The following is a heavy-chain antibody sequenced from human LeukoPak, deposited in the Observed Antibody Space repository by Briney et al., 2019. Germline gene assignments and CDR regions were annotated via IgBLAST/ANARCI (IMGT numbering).Heavy chain of an antibody. CDR2: ISGSGGST. Sequence: GGSLRLSCAASGFTFSSYAMSWVRQAPGKGLEGVSAISGSGGSTYYADSVKGRFTISRDNSKNTLYLQMNSLRAEDTAVYYCARRGLVEPIFDYWGQGTLVTVSS. V-gene: IGHV3-23*01. J-gene: IGHJ4*02. CDR3: ARRGLVEPIFDY. CDR1: GFTFSSYA. D-gene: IGHD6-19*01.